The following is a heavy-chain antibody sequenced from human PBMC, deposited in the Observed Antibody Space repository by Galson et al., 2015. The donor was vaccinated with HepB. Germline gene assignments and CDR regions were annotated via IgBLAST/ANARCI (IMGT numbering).Heavy chain of an antibody. CDR3: ARDPYYYDGKGGAFDI. Sequence: SLRLSCAASGFTFSSYAMHWVRQAPGKGLEWVAVISYDGSNRYYADSVKGRFTISRDNSKNTLYLQMNSLRAEDTAVYYCARDPYYYDGKGGAFDIWGQGTMVTVSS. D-gene: IGHD3-22*01. CDR1: GFTFSSYA. V-gene: IGHV3-30-3*01. J-gene: IGHJ3*02. CDR2: ISYDGSNR.